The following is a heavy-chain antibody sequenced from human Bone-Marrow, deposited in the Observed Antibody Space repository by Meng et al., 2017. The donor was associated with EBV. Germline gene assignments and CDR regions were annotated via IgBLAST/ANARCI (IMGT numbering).Heavy chain of an antibody. Sequence: QVQPQQWRAGLLKPSETLSLTCAVYGGSFSGYYWSWIRQPPGKGLEWIGEINHSGSTNYNPSLKSRATISVDTSKNQFSLKLSSVTAADTAVYYCARPPTGRGSYLDYWGQGTLVTVSS. V-gene: IGHV4-34*01. CDR1: GGSFSGYY. D-gene: IGHD3-16*01. CDR3: ARPPTGRGSYLDY. CDR2: INHSGST. J-gene: IGHJ4*02.